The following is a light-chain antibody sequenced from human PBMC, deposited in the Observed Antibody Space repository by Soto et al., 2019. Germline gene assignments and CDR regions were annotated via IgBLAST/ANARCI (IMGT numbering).Light chain of an antibody. J-gene: IGLJ1*01. CDR1: SSDVGGYDY. CDR3: SSYTSSSPHD. CDR2: DVN. Sequence: QSVLTQPAAVSGSPGQSIAISCTGTSSDVGGYDYVSWYQQLPGKAPKLMIYDVNNRPSGVSNRFSGSKSGNTASLTISGLQAEDEADYDCSSYTSSSPHDVGTGTKVTV. V-gene: IGLV2-14*03.